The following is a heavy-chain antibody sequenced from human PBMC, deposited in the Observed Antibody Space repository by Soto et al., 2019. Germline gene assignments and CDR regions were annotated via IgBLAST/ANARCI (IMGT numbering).Heavy chain of an antibody. CDR1: GFTPPPSP. J-gene: IGHJ3*02. CDR2: ITASGGTT. Sequence: EVKLLESGGGLVQPGGSLRLSCAASGFTPPPSPPPRLPHPPPQGLEWVSHITASGGTTYYADSVKGRFTISRDSSRNTLYLQMNSLRAEDTALYYCAKCIQVNWNYDAFHIWGQGTMVTVSS. V-gene: IGHV3-23*01. D-gene: IGHD1-7*01. CDR3: AKCIQVNWNYDAFHI.